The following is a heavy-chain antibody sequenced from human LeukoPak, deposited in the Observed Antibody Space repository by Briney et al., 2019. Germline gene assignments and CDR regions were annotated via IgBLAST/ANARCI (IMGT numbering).Heavy chain of an antibody. V-gene: IGHV3-48*04. D-gene: IGHD7-27*01. J-gene: IGHJ6*03. CDR2: ISTGSSII. CDR3: ARLLANWLNYYYYMDV. Sequence: GGSLRLSCAASGFTFSSYSMNWVRQAPGKGLEWVSYISTGSSIIYHADSVKGRFTISRDNAKNSLYLQMNSLRAEDTAVYYCARLLANWLNYYYYMDVWGKGTTVTISS. CDR1: GFTFSSYS.